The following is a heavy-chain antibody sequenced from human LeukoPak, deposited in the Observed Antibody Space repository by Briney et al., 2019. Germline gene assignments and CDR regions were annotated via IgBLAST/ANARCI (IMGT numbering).Heavy chain of an antibody. Sequence: PGGSLRLSCAASRFTFSYFAMHWVRQAPGKGVEWVAVLSDDGSNKFYADSVKGRFTISRDNSKNTLYLQMNSLRAEDTAFDYCAKDPHSSSWYYFDSWGQGTLVTVSS. V-gene: IGHV3-30*18. CDR1: RFTFSYFA. CDR3: AKDPHSSSWYYFDS. D-gene: IGHD6-13*01. J-gene: IGHJ4*02. CDR2: LSDDGSNK.